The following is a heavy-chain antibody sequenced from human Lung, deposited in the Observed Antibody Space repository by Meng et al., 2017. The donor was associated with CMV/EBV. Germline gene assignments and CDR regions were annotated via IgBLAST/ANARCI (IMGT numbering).Heavy chain of an antibody. CDR2: IIPILGRA. D-gene: IGHD6-19*01. J-gene: IGHJ4*02. Sequence: SVKVSXKASGGTFSSYAISWVRQAPGQGLEWMGGIIPILGRANYAQKFQGRVTITADKSTSTAYMELSSLRSEDTAVYYCARVQPLSSGLDYWGQGTLVTVSS. CDR1: GGTFSSYA. CDR3: ARVQPLSSGLDY. V-gene: IGHV1-69*10.